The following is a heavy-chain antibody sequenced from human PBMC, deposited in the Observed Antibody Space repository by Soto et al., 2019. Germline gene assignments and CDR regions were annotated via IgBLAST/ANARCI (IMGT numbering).Heavy chain of an antibody. CDR3: ARQEYYYDGSGYGGPVDY. Sequence: QLQLQESGPGLVKPPETLSLTCTVSGGSISSRDYYWGWIRQPPGKGLEWIGSIYYSGSIYYNPSLKSRVTISVDTSKNQFSLKLSSVTAADTAIYYCARQEYYYDGSGYGGPVDYWGQGTLVTVSS. V-gene: IGHV4-39*01. CDR2: IYYSGSI. D-gene: IGHD3-22*01. CDR1: GGSISSRDYY. J-gene: IGHJ4*02.